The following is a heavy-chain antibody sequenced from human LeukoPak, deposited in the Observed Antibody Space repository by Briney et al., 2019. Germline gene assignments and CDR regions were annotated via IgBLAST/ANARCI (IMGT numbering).Heavy chain of an antibody. CDR2: FLYDGNNK. D-gene: IGHD5-24*01. J-gene: IGHJ4*02. CDR3: ANDRHPARTDGYYFEH. V-gene: IGHV3-30*18. CDR1: AFTFSTYG. Sequence: GRSLRLSCAASAFTFSTYGMHWVRQAPGKGLEWVAVFLYDGNNKYYADSVSGRFTISRDNSKNTLYLQMNSLRPEDTAVYYCANDRHPARTDGYYFEHWGQGTLVTVSS.